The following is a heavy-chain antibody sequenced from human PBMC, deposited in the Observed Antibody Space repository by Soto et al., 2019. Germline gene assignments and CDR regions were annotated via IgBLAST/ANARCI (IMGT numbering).Heavy chain of an antibody. D-gene: IGHD3-3*01. V-gene: IGHV4-59*01. CDR3: ARDFKVAYDFWSGYSDTDYGMDV. J-gene: IGHJ6*02. CDR1: GGSISSYY. Sequence: PSETLSLTCSVSGGSISSYYWSWIRQPPGKGLEWIGYIYYSGSTNYNPSLKSRVTISVDTSKNQFSLKLSSVTAVDTAVYYCARDFKVAYDFWSGYSDTDYGMDVWGQGTTVTVSS. CDR2: IYYSGST.